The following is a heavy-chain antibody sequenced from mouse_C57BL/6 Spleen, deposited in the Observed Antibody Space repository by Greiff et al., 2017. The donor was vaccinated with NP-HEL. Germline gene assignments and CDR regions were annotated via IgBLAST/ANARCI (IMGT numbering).Heavy chain of an antibody. V-gene: IGHV5-9-1*02. J-gene: IGHJ4*01. CDR1: GFTFSSYA. CDR2: ISSGGDYI. CDR3: TRVKDGYYDAMDY. D-gene: IGHD2-3*01. Sequence: DVKLVESGEGLVKPGGSLKLSCAASGFTFSSYAMSWVRQTQETRLEWVAYISSGGDYIYYADTVKGRFTISRENARNTLYLQMSSLKSEDTAMYYSTRVKDGYYDAMDYLSQGTSVNVSP.